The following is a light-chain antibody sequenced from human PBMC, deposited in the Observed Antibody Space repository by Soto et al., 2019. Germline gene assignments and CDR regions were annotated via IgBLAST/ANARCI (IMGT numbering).Light chain of an antibody. J-gene: IGKJ4*01. Sequence: DIQMTQSPSSLSASVGDRVTITCRSSQSISSYLNWYQQKPGKAPKFLISAASSLQSGVPSRFSGSGSGTDFTLTISSLQPEDFATYYCQQSYSTPLTFGGGTKVEIK. CDR1: QSISSY. V-gene: IGKV1-39*01. CDR3: QQSYSTPLT. CDR2: AAS.